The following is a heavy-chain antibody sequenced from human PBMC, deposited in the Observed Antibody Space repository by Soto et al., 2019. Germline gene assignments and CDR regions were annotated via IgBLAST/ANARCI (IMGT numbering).Heavy chain of an antibody. CDR1: GYSFTSYW. Sequence: PGESLKISCKGSGYSFTSYWIGWVRQMPGKGLEWMGIIYPGDSDTRYSPSFQGQVTISADKSISTAYLQWSSLKASDTAMYDCARHQADIVVSSGHYGMDVWGQGTTVTVSS. CDR2: IYPGDSDT. V-gene: IGHV5-51*01. CDR3: ARHQADIVVSSGHYGMDV. D-gene: IGHD2-15*01. J-gene: IGHJ6*02.